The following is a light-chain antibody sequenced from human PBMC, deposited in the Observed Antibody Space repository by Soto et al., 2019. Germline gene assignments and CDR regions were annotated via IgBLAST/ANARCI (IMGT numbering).Light chain of an antibody. Sequence: QSALTQPRSVSGSPGQSVTISCTGTSSDVGVYNSVSWYRQQPGKAPKLMIYDVTKRPSGVPDRFSGSKSDNTASLTISGVQDEDEADYYCCSYAGSYTYVFGPGTKLTVL. CDR3: CSYAGSYTYV. CDR1: SSDVGVYNS. CDR2: DVT. J-gene: IGLJ1*01. V-gene: IGLV2-11*01.